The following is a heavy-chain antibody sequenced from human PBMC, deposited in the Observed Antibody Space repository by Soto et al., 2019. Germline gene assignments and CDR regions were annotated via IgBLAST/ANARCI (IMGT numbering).Heavy chain of an antibody. CDR1: GYTFTSYG. Sequence: QVQLVQSGAEVKKPGASVKVSCKASGYTFTSYGISWVRQAPGQGLEWMGWISAYNGNTNYAQKLQGRVTMTTDTSTSTAYMELRSLRSDDTAVYYCARVSPDYGSGSYSFYYYGMDVWGQGTTVTVSS. CDR2: ISAYNGNT. CDR3: ARVSPDYGSGSYSFYYYGMDV. D-gene: IGHD3-10*01. J-gene: IGHJ6*02. V-gene: IGHV1-18*01.